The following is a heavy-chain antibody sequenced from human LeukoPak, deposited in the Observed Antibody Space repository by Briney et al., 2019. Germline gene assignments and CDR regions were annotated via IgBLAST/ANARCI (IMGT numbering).Heavy chain of an antibody. D-gene: IGHD3-3*01. CDR1: GFIFSAHE. CDR2: ITSSGTTI. CDR3: ARGTFFWSGYSKEIDS. V-gene: IGHV3-48*03. J-gene: IGHJ4*02. Sequence: GGSLRLSCAASGFIFSAHEMNWVRQAPGKGLEWISYITSSGTTIYYADSVKGRFTISRDNAKNSLYLQMNSLRAEDTAVYYCARGTFFWSGYSKEIDSWGQGTLVTVSS.